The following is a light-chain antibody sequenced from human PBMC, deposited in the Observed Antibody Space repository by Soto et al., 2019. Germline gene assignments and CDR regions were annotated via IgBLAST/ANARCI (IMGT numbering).Light chain of an antibody. CDR1: SSDVGAYDY. CDR3: SSHASSNTRI. CDR2: EVS. V-gene: IGLV2-14*03. Sequence: SGLTQPASGSESSSQSIAISYTGTSSDVGAYDYVSWYQQHPDKAPKLMIYEVSNRPSGVSNRFSGSKSVNPATLTISGLQAEDEADYYCSSHASSNTRIFGSGTKVTVL. J-gene: IGLJ1*01.